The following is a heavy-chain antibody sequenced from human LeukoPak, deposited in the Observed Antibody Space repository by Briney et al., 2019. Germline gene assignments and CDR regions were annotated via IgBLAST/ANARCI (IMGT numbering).Heavy chain of an antibody. Sequence: GGSLRLSCAASGFTFSTYSMNWVRQAPGKGLEWVSYISGSSGTIYYADSVKGRFTISRDNAKNSLYLQMNSLRAEDTAVYYCARKSEFGVLYYMDVWGKGTTVTVSS. CDR2: ISGSSGTI. CDR3: ARKSEFGVLYYMDV. CDR1: GFTFSTYS. J-gene: IGHJ6*03. D-gene: IGHD3-16*01. V-gene: IGHV3-48*01.